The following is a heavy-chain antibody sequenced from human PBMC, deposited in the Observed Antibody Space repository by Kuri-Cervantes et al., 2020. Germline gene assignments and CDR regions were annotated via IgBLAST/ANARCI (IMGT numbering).Heavy chain of an antibody. CDR1: GYTFTSYD. J-gene: IGHJ3*02. CDR3: ARVLAGAFDI. V-gene: IGHV1-8*01. D-gene: IGHD2-15*01. Sequence: ALVKVSCKASGYTFTSYDINWVRQATGQGLEWMGWMNPNSGNTGYAQKFQGRVTITRDTSASTAYMELSSLRSEDTAVHYCARVLAGAFDIWGQGTMVTVSS. CDR2: MNPNSGNT.